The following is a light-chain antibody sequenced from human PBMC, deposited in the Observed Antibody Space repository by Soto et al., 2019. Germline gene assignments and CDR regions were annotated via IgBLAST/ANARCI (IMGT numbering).Light chain of an antibody. CDR2: EVS. Sequence: QSALTQPASVSGSPGQSITISCTGTSSDVGGYNYVSWYQQHPGKAPKLMIYEVSNRPSGVSNRFSGSKSGNTASLTISGLQAEDEADYYRSSYTSSSTFVVFGGGTKLTAL. CDR1: SSDVGGYNY. J-gene: IGLJ2*01. CDR3: SSYTSSSTFVV. V-gene: IGLV2-14*01.